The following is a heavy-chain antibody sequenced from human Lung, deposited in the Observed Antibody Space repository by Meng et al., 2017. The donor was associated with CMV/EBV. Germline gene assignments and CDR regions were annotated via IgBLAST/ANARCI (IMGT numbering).Heavy chain of an antibody. V-gene: IGHV1-8*01. D-gene: IGHD2/OR15-2a*01. CDR1: GYTFSNYD. Sequence: SVXVSXXASGYTFSNYDIIWVRQASGQGLEWVGWMNPNRGNTAYAQKFQGRVTMTRDTSTSIAYMELSSLRSGDTAVYYCARGQVQCSTINCHDYRFSGMDVWGQWPTVTVSS. J-gene: IGHJ6*02. CDR3: ARGQVQCSTINCHDYRFSGMDV. CDR2: MNPNRGNT.